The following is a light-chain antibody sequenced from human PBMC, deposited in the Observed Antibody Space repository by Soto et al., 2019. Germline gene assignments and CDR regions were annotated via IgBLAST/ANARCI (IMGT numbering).Light chain of an antibody. V-gene: IGLV1-40*01. CDR2: GNI. CDR1: SSNIGARYD. Sequence: HSALTQPPSVSGAPGQRFTISCTGSSSNIGARYDVHWYQCLPGTAPKLLIYGNINRPSGVPDRFSGSKSGTSASLAITGLQADAEAEYYCQSYDRSLSSPIFGGGTKLTVL. J-gene: IGLJ2*01. CDR3: QSYDRSLSSPI.